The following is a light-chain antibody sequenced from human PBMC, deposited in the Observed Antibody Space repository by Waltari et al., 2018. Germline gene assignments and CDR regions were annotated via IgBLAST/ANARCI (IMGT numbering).Light chain of an antibody. J-gene: IGKJ1*01. CDR1: QSLVHSDGKTY. Sequence: VVMTQSPLSLPVTLGQPASIPCRSRQSLVHSDGKTYLNWFHQRPGQSPRRLIYKVSNRDSGVPDRFSGSGSGTDFTLKISRVEAEDVGVYYCMQGTHWPWTFGQGTKVEIK. CDR3: MQGTHWPWT. CDR2: KVS. V-gene: IGKV2-30*02.